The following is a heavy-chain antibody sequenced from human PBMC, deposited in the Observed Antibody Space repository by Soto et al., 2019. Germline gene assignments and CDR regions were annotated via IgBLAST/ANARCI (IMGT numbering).Heavy chain of an antibody. CDR3: AKRGCSTASCSYFDY. V-gene: IGHV3-23*01. J-gene: IGHJ4*02. Sequence: SGGSLRLSCAASGFTFRTNDMSWVRQAPGKGLEWVSGISGADGSTSYIDSVKGRFTISRDDSKNTLYLQMNSLRAEDTAVYYCAKRGCSTASCSYFDYWGQGTLVTVSS. D-gene: IGHD2-2*01. CDR1: GFTFRTND. CDR2: ISGADGST.